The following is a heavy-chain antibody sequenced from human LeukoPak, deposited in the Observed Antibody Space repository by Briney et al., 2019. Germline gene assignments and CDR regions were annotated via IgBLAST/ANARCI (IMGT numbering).Heavy chain of an antibody. Sequence: GASVKVSCKASGYTFTSYAMHWVRQAPGQRLEWMGWSNAGNGNTKYSQEFQGRVTVTRDTSASTAYMELSSLRSEDMAVYYCARENYSTGWSYFDYWGQGTLVTVSS. D-gene: IGHD6-19*01. CDR3: ARENYSTGWSYFDY. CDR1: GYTFTSYA. J-gene: IGHJ4*02. CDR2: SNAGNGNT. V-gene: IGHV1-3*02.